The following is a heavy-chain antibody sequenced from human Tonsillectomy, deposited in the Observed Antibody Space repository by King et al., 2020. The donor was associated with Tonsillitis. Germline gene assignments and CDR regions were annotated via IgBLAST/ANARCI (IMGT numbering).Heavy chain of an antibody. CDR3: ARRGGSGDPPGHYSSSERFDP. CDR2: IDPSDSYT. J-gene: IGHJ5*02. Sequence: VQLVESGAEVKKPGESLRISCRGSGYSFTNYWITWVRQMPGKGLEWMGRIDPSDSYTNYSPSLQGHVTISADKSISTAYLQWSSLKASDTAMYYCARRGGSGDPPGHYSSSERFDPWGQGTLVTVSS. V-gene: IGHV5-10-1*03. D-gene: IGHD6-6*01. CDR1: GYSFTNYW.